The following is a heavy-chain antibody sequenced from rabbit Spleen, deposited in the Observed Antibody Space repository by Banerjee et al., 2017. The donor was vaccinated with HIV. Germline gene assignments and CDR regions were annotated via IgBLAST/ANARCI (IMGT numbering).Heavy chain of an antibody. J-gene: IGHJ4*01. D-gene: IGHD1-1*01. CDR1: GVSFSSGYD. V-gene: IGHV1S40*01. Sequence: QQLVESGGGLVKPGASLTLTCKASGVSFSSGYDMCWVRQAPGKGLEWIACINAVTGKPVYANWAKGRFTISKTSSTTVTLQLTSLTAADTATYFCARKISSHTGGFDLWGQGTLVTVS. CDR3: ARKISSHTGGFDL. CDR2: INAVTGKP.